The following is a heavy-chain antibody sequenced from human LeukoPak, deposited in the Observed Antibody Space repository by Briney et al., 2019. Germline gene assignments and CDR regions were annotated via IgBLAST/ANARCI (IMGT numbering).Heavy chain of an antibody. Sequence: AGGSLRLSCAASGFTVSTNYMTWVRQAPGKGLEWVSVIYSGGTTYYADSVKGRFSISRDNSKNTLYLQMNSLRAEDTAVYYCARYDYGRSGFDYWAREPWSPSPQ. CDR1: GFTVSTNY. J-gene: IGHJ4*02. CDR2: IYSGGTT. CDR3: ARYDYGRSGFDY. D-gene: IGHD5-12*01. V-gene: IGHV3-66*01.